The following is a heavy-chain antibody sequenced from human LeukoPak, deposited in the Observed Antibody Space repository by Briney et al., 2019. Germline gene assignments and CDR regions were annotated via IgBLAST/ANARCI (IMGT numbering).Heavy chain of an antibody. CDR3: VRSGSSFLVDS. D-gene: IGHD5-18*01. CDR1: GGSFSGYY. J-gene: IGHJ4*02. Sequence: PSETLSLTCAVYGGSFSGYYWSWIRQPPGKGLEWIGEINHSGSTNYNPSLKSRVTISVDTSRNQFSLNLNSVTAADTAVYFCVRSGSSFLVDSWGQGTLVTVSS. CDR2: INHSGST. V-gene: IGHV4-34*01.